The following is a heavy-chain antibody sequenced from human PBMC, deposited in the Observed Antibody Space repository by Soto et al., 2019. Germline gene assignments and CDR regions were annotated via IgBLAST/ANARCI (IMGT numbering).Heavy chain of an antibody. D-gene: IGHD4-17*01. CDR3: TRGIDYDYYYYYGMDV. V-gene: IGHV3-49*03. Sequence: GGSLRLSCTASGFTFGDYAMSWFRQAPGKGLEWVGFIRSKTYGGTTEYAASVKGRFTISRDDSKSIAYLQMNSLKTEDTAVYYCTRGIDYDYYYYYGMDVWGQGTTVTVSS. CDR1: GFTFGDYA. J-gene: IGHJ6*02. CDR2: IRSKTYGGTT.